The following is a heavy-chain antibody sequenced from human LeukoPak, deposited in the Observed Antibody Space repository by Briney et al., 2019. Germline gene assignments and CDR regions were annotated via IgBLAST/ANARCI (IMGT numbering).Heavy chain of an antibody. Sequence: PSETLSLTCTVSGGSISSYYWSWIRQPAGKGLEWIGRIYSSGSTTYNPSLKSRVTMSVDTSKNQFSLKVTSVTAADTAVYYCARHTTAMVRGVILATYYYYYMDVWGKGTTVTISS. CDR1: GGSISSYY. D-gene: IGHD3-10*01. V-gene: IGHV4-4*07. J-gene: IGHJ6*03. CDR2: IYSSGST. CDR3: ARHTTAMVRGVILATYYYYYMDV.